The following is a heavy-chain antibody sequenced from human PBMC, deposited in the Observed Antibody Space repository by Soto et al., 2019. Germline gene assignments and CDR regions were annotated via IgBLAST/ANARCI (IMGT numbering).Heavy chain of an antibody. D-gene: IGHD3-10*01. CDR2: MNPNSGNT. V-gene: IGHV1-8*01. CDR3: ARGMMVRGVDPGVYYYYNRMDG. J-gene: IGHJ6*02. CDR1: GYTFTSYD. Sequence: ASVKVSCKASGYTFTSYDINWVRQATGQGLEWMGWMNPNSGNTGYAQKFQGRVTMTRNTSISTAYMELSSLRSEDTAVYYCARGMMVRGVDPGVYYYYNRMDGWDQGTKVT.